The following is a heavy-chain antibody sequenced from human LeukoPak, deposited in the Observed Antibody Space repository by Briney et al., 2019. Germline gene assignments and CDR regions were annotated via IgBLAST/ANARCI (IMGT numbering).Heavy chain of an antibody. CDR2: ISGSGDRT. V-gene: IGHV3-23*01. CDR3: ATRGYCSGGSCYSGFDY. D-gene: IGHD2-15*01. Sequence: GGSLRLSCIASGFTFSNYGTSWVRQAPGKGLEWVSIISGSGDRTLHADSVKGRFTVSRDNSENTVYLQMNSLRAEDTAVYYCATRGYCSGGSCYSGFDYWGQGTLVTVSS. CDR1: GFTFSNYG. J-gene: IGHJ4*02.